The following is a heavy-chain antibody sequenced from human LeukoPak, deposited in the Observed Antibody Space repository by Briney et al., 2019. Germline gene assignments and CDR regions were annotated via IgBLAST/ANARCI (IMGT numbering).Heavy chain of an antibody. CDR3: VRGHGENP. CDR1: GFTFSGYW. CDR2: IKEDGSEK. D-gene: IGHD4-17*01. V-gene: IGHV3-7*01. J-gene: IGHJ5*02. Sequence: GGSLRLSCAASGFTFSGYWMSWVRQAPGKGLEWVANIKEDGSEKYHVDSVKGRFTISRDNAKNSLYLQMNSLRAEDTAVYHCVRGHGENPWGQGTLVTVSS.